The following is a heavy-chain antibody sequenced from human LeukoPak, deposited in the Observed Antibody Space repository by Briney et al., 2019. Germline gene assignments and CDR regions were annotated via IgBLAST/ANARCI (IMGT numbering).Heavy chain of an antibody. V-gene: IGHV4-34*01. D-gene: IGHD3-22*01. Sequence: SETLSLTCAVYGGSFSGYYWSWIRQPPGKGLEWIGEINHSGSTNYNPSLKSRVTISVDTSKNQFSLKLSSVTAADTAVYYCARDGSMIVGDWGQGTLVTVSS. J-gene: IGHJ4*02. CDR3: ARDGSMIVGD. CDR1: GGSFSGYY. CDR2: INHSGST.